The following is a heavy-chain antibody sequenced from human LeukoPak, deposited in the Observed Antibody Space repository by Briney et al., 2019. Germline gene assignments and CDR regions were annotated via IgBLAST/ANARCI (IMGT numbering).Heavy chain of an antibody. V-gene: IGHV3-9*01. CDR3: ARGGYDILTGYYTDFDY. Sequence: LSLTCTVSGGSIRSGGYYWSWIRQHPGTGLEWVSGISWNSGSIGYADSVKDRFTISRDNAKNSLYLQMNSLRAEDTALYYCARGGYDILTGYYTDFDYWGQGTLVTVSS. J-gene: IGHJ4*02. CDR1: GGSIRSGGYY. D-gene: IGHD3-9*01. CDR2: ISWNSGSI.